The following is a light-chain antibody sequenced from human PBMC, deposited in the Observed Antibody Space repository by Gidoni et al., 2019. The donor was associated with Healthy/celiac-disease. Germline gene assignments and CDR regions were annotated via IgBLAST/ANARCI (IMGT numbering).Light chain of an antibody. J-gene: IGLJ2*01. CDR1: RSDVGSYNL. CDR3: CSYAGSSTLL. CDR2: EVS. Sequence: QSALTQPASVSGSPGQSITISCTGTRSDVGSYNLVSWYQQPPVKAPKLMIYEVSKRPSGVSNRVSGSNSGNTASLTISGLQAEDDADYYCCSYAGSSTLLFGGGTTLTVL. V-gene: IGLV2-23*02.